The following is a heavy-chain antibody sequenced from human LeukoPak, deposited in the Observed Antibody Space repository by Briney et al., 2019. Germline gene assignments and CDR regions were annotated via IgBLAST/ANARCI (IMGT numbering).Heavy chain of an antibody. CDR2: ISYDGSNK. D-gene: IGHD4-17*01. CDR1: GFSFSTYG. CDR3: AKDGIDYGDYAYYFDF. J-gene: IGHJ4*02. V-gene: IGHV3-30*18. Sequence: GRSLRLSCAASGFSFSTYGMHWARQAPGKGLEWVATISYDGSNKYYEDSMKGRFTISRDNSKNTLYLQMNSLRAEDTAVYYCAKDGIDYGDYAYYFDFWGQGTLVTVSS.